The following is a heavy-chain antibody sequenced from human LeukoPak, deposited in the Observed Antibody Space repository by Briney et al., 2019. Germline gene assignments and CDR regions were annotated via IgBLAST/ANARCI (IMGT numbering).Heavy chain of an antibody. J-gene: IGHJ4*02. V-gene: IGHV4-39*01. Sequence: SETLSLTCTVSAGSINGDTYYWGWIRQPPGKGLEWIGSIYYTGNTYYNASLNSRVTISVDTSKNQFSLKLSSVTAADTAAYYCARSRIAIVGPFDYWGQGPLVTVSS. CDR3: ARSRIAIVGPFDY. D-gene: IGHD6-13*01. CDR1: AGSINGDTYY. CDR2: IYYTGNT.